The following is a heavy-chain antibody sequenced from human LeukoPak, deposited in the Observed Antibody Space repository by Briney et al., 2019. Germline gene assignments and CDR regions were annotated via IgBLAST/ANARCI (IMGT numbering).Heavy chain of an antibody. D-gene: IGHD3-10*01. CDR2: IFTSGRT. J-gene: IGHJ5*02. CDR1: GYSITSGYY. CDR3: ARGLTYYYGSGSNNWFDP. Sequence: SETLSLTCIVSGYSITSGYYWSWIRQPAGKGLELIGRIFTSGRTNYNPSLKSRVTISLDTSKNQFSLKLSSVTAADTAVYYCARGLTYYYGSGSNNWFDPWGQGTLVTVSS. V-gene: IGHV4-61*02.